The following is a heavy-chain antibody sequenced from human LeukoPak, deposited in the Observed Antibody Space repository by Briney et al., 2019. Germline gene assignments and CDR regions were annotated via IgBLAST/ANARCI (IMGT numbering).Heavy chain of an antibody. D-gene: IGHD5-12*01. CDR3: ARSGGGDDAELVNFDY. J-gene: IGHJ4*02. Sequence: GESLKISCKGSGYSFTSYWIGWVRQMPGKGLEWMGIIYHGDSDTRYSPSFQGQVTISADKSISTAYLQWSSLKASDTAMYYCARSGGGDDAELVNFDYWGQGTLVTVSS. CDR1: GYSFTSYW. CDR2: IYHGDSDT. V-gene: IGHV5-51*01.